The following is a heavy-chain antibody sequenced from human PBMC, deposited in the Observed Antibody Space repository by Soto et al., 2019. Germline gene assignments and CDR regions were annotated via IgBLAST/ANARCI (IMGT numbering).Heavy chain of an antibody. J-gene: IGHJ4*02. Sequence: PGGSLRLSCAASGFTFSDYYMSWIRQAPGKGLEWVSYISSSGSTIYYADSVKGRFTISRDNAKNSLYLQMNSLRAEDTAVYFCARDEGRGIVVVPAAMYTVYWGQGTLVTVSS. CDR2: ISSSGSTI. D-gene: IGHD2-2*01. CDR1: GFTFSDYY. CDR3: ARDEGRGIVVVPAAMYTVY. V-gene: IGHV3-11*01.